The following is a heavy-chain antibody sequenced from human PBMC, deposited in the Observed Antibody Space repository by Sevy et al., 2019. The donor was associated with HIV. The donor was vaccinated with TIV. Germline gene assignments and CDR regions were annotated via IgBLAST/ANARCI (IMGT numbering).Heavy chain of an antibody. Sequence: GGFLRLSCAASGFTFSSYAMSWVRQAPGKGLEWVSAISGSGGSTYYADSVKDRFTISRDNSKNTLYLQMNSLRAEDTAVYYCAKDLKNDGGYYYDSSGYWGGFDYWGQGTLVTVSS. CDR1: GFTFSSYA. J-gene: IGHJ4*02. V-gene: IGHV3-23*01. CDR3: AKDLKNDGGYYYDSSGYWGGFDY. D-gene: IGHD3-22*01. CDR2: ISGSGGST.